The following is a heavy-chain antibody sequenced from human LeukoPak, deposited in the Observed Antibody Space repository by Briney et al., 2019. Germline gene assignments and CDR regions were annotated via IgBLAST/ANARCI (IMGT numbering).Heavy chain of an antibody. D-gene: IGHD2-21*01. CDR1: GFSLSDAW. CDR3: TQLSGDGY. J-gene: IGHJ4*02. V-gene: IGHV3-15*01. Sequence: PGGSLRLSCAASGFSLSDAWMSWVRQAPGKGLDCVGRIKPKTHGGTTDYAESVNGRFSVSRDDSKNTMYLQIISLTTEDTGLYHCTQLSGDGYWGQGTQVTVSS. CDR2: IKPKTHGGTT.